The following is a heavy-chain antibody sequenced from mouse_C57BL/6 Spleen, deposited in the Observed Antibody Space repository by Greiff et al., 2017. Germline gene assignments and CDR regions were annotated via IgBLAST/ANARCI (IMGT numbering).Heavy chain of an antibody. CDR3: ASRYGSSYGYFDV. Sequence: VQLQQSGPELVKPGASVKISCKASGYTFTDYYMNWVKQSHGKSLEWIGDINPNNGGTSYNQKFKGKATLTVDKSSSTAYMELRSLTSEDSAVYYCASRYGSSYGYFDVWGTGTTVTVSS. J-gene: IGHJ1*03. V-gene: IGHV1-26*01. CDR2: INPNNGGT. CDR1: GYTFTDYY. D-gene: IGHD1-1*01.